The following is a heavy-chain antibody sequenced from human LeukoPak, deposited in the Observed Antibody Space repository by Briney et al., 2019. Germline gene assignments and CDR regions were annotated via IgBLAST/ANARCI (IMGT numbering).Heavy chain of an antibody. CDR1: GGSFSGYY. CDR2: INHSGST. D-gene: IGHD4-23*01. V-gene: IGHV4-34*01. CDR3: SVSTVVRNLFDP. J-gene: IGHJ5*02. Sequence: SETLSLTCAVYGGSFSGYYWSWIRQPPGKGLEWIGEINHSGSTNYNPSLKSRVTISVHTSKNKFSLKLSSVTAADTAVYYFSVSTVVRNLFDPWGQGTLVTVSS.